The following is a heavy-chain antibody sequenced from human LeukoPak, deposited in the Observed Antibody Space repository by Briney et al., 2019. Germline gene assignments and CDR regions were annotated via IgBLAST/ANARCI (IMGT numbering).Heavy chain of an antibody. D-gene: IGHD6-19*01. J-gene: IGHJ4*02. V-gene: IGHV4-59*12. CDR2: IYYSGST. CDR3: ARARRIAEAQFDS. Sequence: PSETLSLTCTVSGGTISSYYWSWIRQPPGKGLEWIGYIYYSGSTNYNPSLKSRVTISVDTSKNQFSLKLSSVTAADTAVYYCARARRIAEAQFDSWGQGTLVTVSS. CDR1: GGTISSYY.